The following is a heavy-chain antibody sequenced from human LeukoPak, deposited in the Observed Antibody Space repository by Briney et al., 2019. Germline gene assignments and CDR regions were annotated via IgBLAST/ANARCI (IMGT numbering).Heavy chain of an antibody. CDR3: VRDDGDV. CDR2: ISWNSGSI. Sequence: GRSLRLSCAASGFTFDDYAMHWVRQAPGKGLVWVSGISWNSGSIGYADSVKGRFTISRDNAKNSLDLQINSLTVEDTAIYYCVRDDGDVWGKGTTVTVSS. V-gene: IGHV3-9*01. J-gene: IGHJ6*04. CDR1: GFTFDDYA.